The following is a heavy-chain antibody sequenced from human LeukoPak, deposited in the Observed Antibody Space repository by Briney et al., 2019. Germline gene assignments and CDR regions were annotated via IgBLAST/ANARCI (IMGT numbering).Heavy chain of an antibody. CDR3: ARVRYYDILTGYYYYMDV. V-gene: IGHV4-59*01. CDR2: IYYSGST. Sequence: PSETLSLTCTVSGGSISSYYWSWIRQPPGKGLEWIGYIYYSGSTNYNPSLKSRVTISVDTSKNQFSLKLSSVTAADTAVYYCARVRYYDILTGYYYYMDVWGKGTTVTVSS. D-gene: IGHD3-9*01. J-gene: IGHJ6*03. CDR1: GGSISSYY.